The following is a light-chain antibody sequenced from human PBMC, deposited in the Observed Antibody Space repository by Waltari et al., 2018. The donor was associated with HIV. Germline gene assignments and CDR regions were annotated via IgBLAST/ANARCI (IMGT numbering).Light chain of an antibody. CDR1: TSNIGAGYD. J-gene: IGLJ2*01. V-gene: IGLV1-40*01. CDR2: GNT. CDR3: QSYDNALSGSL. Sequence: QSVLTQPPSVSGAPGQRVTISCTGTTSNIGAGYDVHWYQQLPGTAPKLLVFGNTNRPSGAPDRFAGSKSGTSASLAITGLQAGDEGDYYCQSYDNALSGSLFGGGTKVTVL.